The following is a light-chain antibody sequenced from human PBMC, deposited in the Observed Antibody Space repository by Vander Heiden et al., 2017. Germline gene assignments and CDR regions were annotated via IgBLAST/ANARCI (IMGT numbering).Light chain of an antibody. CDR1: QSVSTY. Sequence: DIQMTQSPSSLSASVGDRVTITCRASQSVSTYLNWYQQKPGKAPKVLIYAASSLQSGVPSKFSGSGSGTEFTLTISRLQPEDIATYYCQQCDYTPFTFGGGTKVEIK. J-gene: IGKJ4*01. V-gene: IGKV1-39*01. CDR2: AAS. CDR3: QQCDYTPFT.